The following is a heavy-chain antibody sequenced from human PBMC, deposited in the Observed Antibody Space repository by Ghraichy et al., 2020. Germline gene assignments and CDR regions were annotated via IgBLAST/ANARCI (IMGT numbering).Heavy chain of an antibody. CDR2: ISYDGRSQ. Sequence: GGSLRLSCAASGFTFSAFAMPWVRQTPGKGLEWVGAISYDGRSQFYADSVKGRFTISRDDSKNTVYLQMNGLRAEDTAVYYCARVLYADYTSYWGQGTLVIVYS. CDR3: ARVLYADYTSY. J-gene: IGHJ4*02. D-gene: IGHD4-17*01. CDR1: GFTFSAFA. V-gene: IGHV3-30*04.